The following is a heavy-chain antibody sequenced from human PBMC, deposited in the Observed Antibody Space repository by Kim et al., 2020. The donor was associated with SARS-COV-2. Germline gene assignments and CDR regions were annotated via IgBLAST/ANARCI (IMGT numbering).Heavy chain of an antibody. CDR3: ARDGLSLSSSEANWFDP. D-gene: IGHD6-13*01. J-gene: IGHJ5*02. CDR2: INPSGGST. Sequence: ASVKVSCKASGYTFTSYYMHWVRQAPGQGLEWMGIINPSGGSTSYAQKFQGRVTMTRDTSTSTVYMELSSLRSEDTAVYYCARDGLSLSSSEANWFDPWGQGTLVTVSS. CDR1: GYTFTSYY. V-gene: IGHV1-46*01.